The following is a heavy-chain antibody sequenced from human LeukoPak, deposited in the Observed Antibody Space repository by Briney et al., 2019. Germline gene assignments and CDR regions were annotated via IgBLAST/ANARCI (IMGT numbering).Heavy chain of an antibody. V-gene: IGHV3-53*01. CDR3: ARRAGAYSHPYDY. CDR1: GFIFDDYG. D-gene: IGHD4/OR15-4a*01. Sequence: GGSLRLSCAASGFIFDDYGMNWVRQAPGKGLEWVSFIYSDNTHYSDSVKGRFTISRDNSKNTLYLQMNSLRAEDTAVYYCARRAGAYSHPYDYWGQGTLVTVSS. CDR2: IYSDNT. J-gene: IGHJ4*02.